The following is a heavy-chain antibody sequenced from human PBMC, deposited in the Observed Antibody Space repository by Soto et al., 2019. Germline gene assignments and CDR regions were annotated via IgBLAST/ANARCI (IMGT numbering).Heavy chain of an antibody. D-gene: IGHD5-18*01. Sequence: GGSLRLCCAASGFTFSSYGMSWVRQAPGKGLAWVASIGGSGSSTYYADSVKGRFTISRDNSKNTLYLQMNSLRAEDTAVYYCATRPLRGYSYGLYGMDVWGQGTTVTVSS. CDR2: IGGSGSST. CDR3: ATRPLRGYSYGLYGMDV. CDR1: GFTFSSYG. V-gene: IGHV3-23*01. J-gene: IGHJ6*02.